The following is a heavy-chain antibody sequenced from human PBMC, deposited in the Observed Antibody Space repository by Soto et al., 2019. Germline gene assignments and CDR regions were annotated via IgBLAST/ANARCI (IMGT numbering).Heavy chain of an antibody. CDR1: GFTFSSYG. D-gene: IGHD4-4*01. J-gene: IGHJ6*02. CDR2: ISYDGSNK. CDR3: AKRTTNYYYYGMDV. V-gene: IGHV3-30*18. Sequence: QVQLVESGGGVVQPGRSLRLSCAASGFTFSSYGMHWVRQAPGKGLEWVAVISYDGSNKYYADSVKGRFTISRDNSKNTLYLQMNSLRAEDTAVYYCAKRTTNYYYYGMDVWGQGTTVTVSS.